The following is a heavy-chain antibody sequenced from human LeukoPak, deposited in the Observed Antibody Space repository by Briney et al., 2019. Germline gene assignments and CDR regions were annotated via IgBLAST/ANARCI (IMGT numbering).Heavy chain of an antibody. CDR3: ASENEYSSSSRGFDP. CDR1: GYTFTSYY. CDR2: INPSGGST. V-gene: IGHV1-46*01. Sequence: ASVKVSCKASGYTFTSYYMHWVRQAPGQGLEWMGIINPSGGSTSYAQKFQGRVTMTRDMSTSTVYMELSSLRSEDTAVYYCASENEYSSSSRGFDPWGQGTLVTVSS. D-gene: IGHD6-6*01. J-gene: IGHJ5*02.